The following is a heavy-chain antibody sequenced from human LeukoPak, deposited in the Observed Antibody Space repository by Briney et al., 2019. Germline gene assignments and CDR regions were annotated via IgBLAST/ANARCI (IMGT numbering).Heavy chain of an antibody. CDR3: ARGGGYSYGPHYYYYGMDV. CDR1: GGSISSGGYY. V-gene: IGHV4-31*03. CDR2: IYYSGST. J-gene: IGHJ6*02. Sequence: MTSETLSLTCTVSGGSISSGGYYWSWIRQHPGKGLEWIGYIYYSGSTYYNPSLKSRVTISVDTSKNQFSLKLSSVTAADTAVYYCARGGGYSYGPHYYYYGMDVWGQGTTVTVSS. D-gene: IGHD5-18*01.